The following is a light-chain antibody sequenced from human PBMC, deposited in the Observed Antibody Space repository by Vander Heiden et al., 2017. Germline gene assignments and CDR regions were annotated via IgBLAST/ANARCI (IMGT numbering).Light chain of an antibody. CDR1: SSDVGGYNY. J-gene: IGLJ2*01. CDR2: EVS. Sequence: QSALTQPPSASRSPGQSVTISCTGTSSDVGGYNYVSWYQQHPGKAPKLMIYEVSKRPSGVPDRFSGSKSGNTASLTVSGLQAEDEADYYCSSYAGSIYVVFGGGTKLTVL. CDR3: SSYAGSIYVV. V-gene: IGLV2-8*01.